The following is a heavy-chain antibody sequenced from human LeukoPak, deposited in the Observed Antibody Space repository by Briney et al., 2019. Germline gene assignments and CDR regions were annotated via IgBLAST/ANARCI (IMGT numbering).Heavy chain of an antibody. J-gene: IGHJ4*02. D-gene: IGHD5-12*01. CDR1: GGTFSSYA. CDR3: ASRGYSGYEKTTVY. V-gene: IGHV1-69*05. Sequence: GSSVKVSCKVSGGTFSSYAISWVRQAPGQGLEWMGRIIPIFGTANYAQKFQGRVTITTDESTSTAYMELSSLRSEDTAVYYCASRGYSGYEKTTVYWGQGTLVTVSS. CDR2: IIPIFGTA.